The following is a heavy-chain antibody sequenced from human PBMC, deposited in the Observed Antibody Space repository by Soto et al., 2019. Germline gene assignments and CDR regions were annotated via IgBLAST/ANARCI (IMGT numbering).Heavy chain of an antibody. CDR3: ARELAVAGGAFDI. J-gene: IGHJ3*02. Sequence: GASVKVSCKASGGTFSSYAISWVRQATGQGLEWVGWMNPNSGNTGYAQKFQGRVTMTRNTSISTAYMELSSLRSEDTAVYYCARELAVAGGAFDIWGQGTMVTVSS. D-gene: IGHD6-19*01. V-gene: IGHV1-8*02. CDR1: GGTFSSYA. CDR2: MNPNSGNT.